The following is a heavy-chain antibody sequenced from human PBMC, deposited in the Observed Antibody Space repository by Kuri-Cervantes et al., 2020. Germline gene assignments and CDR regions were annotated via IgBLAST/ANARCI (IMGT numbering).Heavy chain of an antibody. J-gene: IGHJ6*02. CDR2: TYYRSKWYN. CDR1: GDSVSSNSAA. Sequence: SETLSLTCAISGDSVSSNSAAWNWIRQSPSRGLEWLGRTYYRSKWYNDYAVSVKSRITINPDTYKNQFSLQLNSVTPEDTAVYYCAREVGYYDSSGYYSSDYYYYGMDVWGQGTTVTVSS. CDR3: AREVGYYDSSGYYSSDYYYYGMDV. D-gene: IGHD3-22*01. V-gene: IGHV6-1*01.